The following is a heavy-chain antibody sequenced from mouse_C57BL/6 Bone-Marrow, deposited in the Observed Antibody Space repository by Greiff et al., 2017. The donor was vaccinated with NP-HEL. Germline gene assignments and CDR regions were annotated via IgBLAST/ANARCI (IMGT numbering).Heavy chain of an antibody. Sequence: EVMLVESGGGLVQPGGSLSLSCAASGFTFTDYYMSWVRQPPGKALEWLGFIRNEANGYTTEYSASVKGRFTISRDNSQSILYLQMNALRAEDRATYYCARYGYAMDYWGQGTSVTVSS. CDR3: ARYGYAMDY. CDR2: IRNEANGYTT. CDR1: GFTFTDYY. J-gene: IGHJ4*01. V-gene: IGHV7-3*01.